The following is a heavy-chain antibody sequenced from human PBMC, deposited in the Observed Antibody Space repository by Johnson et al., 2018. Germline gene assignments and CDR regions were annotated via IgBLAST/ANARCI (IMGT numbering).Heavy chain of an antibody. Sequence: VQLQESGGGLVQPGGSXRLSCAASGFTFSSYWMHWVRQAPGKGLVWVSRIKSDGSSITYADSVLGRFTISRDNAKNTLYLQMNSLRAEDTAVYYCARGLRGFYGKDVWGQGTTVTVSS. CDR3: ARGLRGFYGKDV. CDR2: IKSDGSSI. J-gene: IGHJ6*02. D-gene: IGHD5-12*01. CDR1: GFTFSSYW. V-gene: IGHV3-74*01.